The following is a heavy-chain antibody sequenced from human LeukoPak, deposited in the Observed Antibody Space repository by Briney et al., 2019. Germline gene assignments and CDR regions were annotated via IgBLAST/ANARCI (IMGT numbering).Heavy chain of an antibody. CDR3: ARGRMYYDILTGYYNVFAFDY. V-gene: IGHV4-59*01. D-gene: IGHD3-9*01. CDR2: IYYSGST. Sequence: KPSETLSLTCTVSGGSISSYSWSWIRQPPGKGLEWIGYIYYSGSTNYNPSLKSRVTISVDTSQNQFSLKLSAVTAADTAVYYCARGRMYYDILTGYYNVFAFDYWGQGTLVTVSS. CDR1: GGSISSYS. J-gene: IGHJ4*02.